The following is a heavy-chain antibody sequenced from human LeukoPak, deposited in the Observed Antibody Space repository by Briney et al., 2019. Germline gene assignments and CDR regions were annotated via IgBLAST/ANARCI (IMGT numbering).Heavy chain of an antibody. CDR2: FSGSGGNT. D-gene: IGHD1-26*01. Sequence: GGSLRLSCAASGFTFSSYVMSWVRQAPGKGLEWVSTFSGSGGNTYYADSVKGRFTISRDNSKNTLYLQMNSLRAEDTAVYYCANRPLSGSHYFDYWGQGTLVTVSS. CDR3: ANRPLSGSHYFDY. V-gene: IGHV3-23*01. CDR1: GFTFSSYV. J-gene: IGHJ4*02.